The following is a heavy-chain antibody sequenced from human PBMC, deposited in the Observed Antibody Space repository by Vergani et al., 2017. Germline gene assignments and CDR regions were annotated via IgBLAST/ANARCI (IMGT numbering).Heavy chain of an antibody. CDR1: DFISNGHY. J-gene: IGHJ6*03. Sequence: QVQLQESGPGLVKPSETLSLICDVFDFISNGHYWGWIRQSPEKGLEWIGSLYASGSTYYNPSLKSRVAISVDTSKNQFSLKVTSVTAADTAVYFCARGQTGYXRDWSTYFFYMDVWGKGTTVTVSS. CDR3: ARGQTGYXRDWSTYFFYMDV. V-gene: IGHV4-38-2*01. CDR2: LYASGST. D-gene: IGHD3/OR15-3a*01.